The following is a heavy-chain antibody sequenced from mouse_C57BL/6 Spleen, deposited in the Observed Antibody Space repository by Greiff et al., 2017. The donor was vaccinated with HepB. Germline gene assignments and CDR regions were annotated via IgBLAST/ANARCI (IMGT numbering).Heavy chain of an antibody. Sequence: EVKLVESGGGLVQPGGSLKLSCAASGFTFSDYYMYWVRQTPEKRLEWVAYISNGGGSTYYPDTVKGRFTISRDNAKNTLYLQMSRLKSEDTAMYYCARQEPWFAYWGQGTLVTVSA. V-gene: IGHV5-12*01. CDR1: GFTFSDYY. J-gene: IGHJ3*01. CDR3: ARQEPWFAY. CDR2: ISNGGGST.